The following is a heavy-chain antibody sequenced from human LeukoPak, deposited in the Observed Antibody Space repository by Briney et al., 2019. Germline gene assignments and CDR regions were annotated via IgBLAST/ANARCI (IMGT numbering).Heavy chain of an antibody. CDR2: IYYSGST. Sequence: SETLSLTCTVSGGSISSYYWSWIRQPPGKGLEWIGYIYYSGSTNYNPSLKSRVTISVDTSKNQFSLKLSSVTAADTAVYYCARVESGSQGMYYFDYWGQGTLVTVSS. CDR1: GGSISSYY. D-gene: IGHD1-26*01. V-gene: IGHV4-59*01. CDR3: ARVESGSQGMYYFDY. J-gene: IGHJ4*02.